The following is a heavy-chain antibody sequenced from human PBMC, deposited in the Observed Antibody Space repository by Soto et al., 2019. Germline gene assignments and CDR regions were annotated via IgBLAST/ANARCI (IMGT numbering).Heavy chain of an antibody. CDR1: GFTFSSYG. J-gene: IGHJ3*02. CDR2: ISYDGSNK. Sequence: GGSLRLSCAASGFTFSSYGMHWVRQAPGKGLEWVAVISYDGSNKYYADSVKGRFTISRDNSKNTLYLQMNSLRAEDTAVYYCARDRPIVGNDVAFDIWGQGTMVTVSS. V-gene: IGHV3-30*03. D-gene: IGHD1-1*01. CDR3: ARDRPIVGNDVAFDI.